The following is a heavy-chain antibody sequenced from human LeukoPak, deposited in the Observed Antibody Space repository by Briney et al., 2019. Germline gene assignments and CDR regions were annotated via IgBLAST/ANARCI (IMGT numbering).Heavy chain of an antibody. Sequence: GGSLRLSCAASGFTFSSYAMSRVRQAPGQGLEWVSAISGSGGSTYYADSVKGRFNISRDNSKNTLYLQMNSLRAEDTAVYYCAKDQTRELLGYFDYWGQGTLVTVSS. D-gene: IGHD1-26*01. CDR2: ISGSGGST. CDR3: AKDQTRELLGYFDY. V-gene: IGHV3-23*01. CDR1: GFTFSSYA. J-gene: IGHJ4*02.